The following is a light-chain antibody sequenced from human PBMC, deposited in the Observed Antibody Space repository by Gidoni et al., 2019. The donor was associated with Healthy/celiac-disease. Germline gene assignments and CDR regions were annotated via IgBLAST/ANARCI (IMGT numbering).Light chain of an antibody. CDR1: QDISNY. Sequence: DIQMTQSPSSLSASVGDRVTITCQASQDISNYFNWYQQKPGKATKLLIYEASNLETGVPSRFSGSGSGTDLTFTISSLQPEDIATYYCQQYDNRPLTFGGGTKVEIK. J-gene: IGKJ4*01. CDR3: QQYDNRPLT. CDR2: EAS. V-gene: IGKV1-33*01.